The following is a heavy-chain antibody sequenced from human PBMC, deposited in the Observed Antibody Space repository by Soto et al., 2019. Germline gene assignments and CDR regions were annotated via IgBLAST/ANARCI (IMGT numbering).Heavy chain of an antibody. Sequence: SVKVSCKASGGTFSSYAISWVRQAPGQGLEWMGGIIPIFGTANYAQKFQGRVTITADESTSTAYMELSSLRSEDTAVYYCARVLNWKDGIHYYYYGMDVWGQGTTVTVSS. V-gene: IGHV1-69*13. J-gene: IGHJ6*02. CDR3: ARVLNWKDGIHYYYYGMDV. CDR1: GGTFSSYA. CDR2: IIPIFGTA. D-gene: IGHD1-1*01.